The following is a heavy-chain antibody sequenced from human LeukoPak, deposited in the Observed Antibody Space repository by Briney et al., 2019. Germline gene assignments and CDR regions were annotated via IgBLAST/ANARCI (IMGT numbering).Heavy chain of an antibody. CDR3: ARRYSKLGTNAFDI. CDR2: IYYSGST. D-gene: IGHD3-10*01. V-gene: IGHV4-59*01. J-gene: IGHJ3*02. CDR1: GDSISSYD. Sequence: SETLSLTCAVSGDSISSYDWSWIRQPPGKGLEWIGYIYYSGSTNYNPSLKSRVTISVDTSKNQFSLKLSSVTAADTAVYYCARRYSKLGTNAFDIWGQGTKVTVSS.